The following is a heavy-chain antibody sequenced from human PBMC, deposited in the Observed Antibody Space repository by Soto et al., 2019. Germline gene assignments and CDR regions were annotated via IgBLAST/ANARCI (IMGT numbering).Heavy chain of an antibody. CDR2: IYYSGST. J-gene: IGHJ4*02. Sequence: SETLSLTCTVSGGSISSSSYYWGWIRQPPGKGLEWIGSIYYSGSTYYNPSLKSRVTISVDTSKNQFSLKLSSVTAADTAVYYCARSEENSSGSYSYWGQGTLVTVSS. CDR3: ARSEENSSGSYSY. CDR1: GGSISSSSYY. D-gene: IGHD1-26*01. V-gene: IGHV4-39*01.